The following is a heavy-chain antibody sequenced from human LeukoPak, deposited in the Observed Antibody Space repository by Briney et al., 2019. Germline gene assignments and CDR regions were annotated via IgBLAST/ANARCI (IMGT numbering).Heavy chain of an antibody. D-gene: IGHD6-13*01. V-gene: IGHV4-4*07. CDR3: ASIDLGYSSSWSLDY. J-gene: IGHJ4*02. CDR2: IYYSGST. CDR1: GGSISSYY. Sequence: SETLSLTCTVSGGSISSYYWSWIRQPAGKGLEWIGSIYYSGSTYYNPSLKSRVTISVDTSKNQFSLKLSSVTAADTAVYYCASIDLGYSSSWSLDYWGQGTLVTVSS.